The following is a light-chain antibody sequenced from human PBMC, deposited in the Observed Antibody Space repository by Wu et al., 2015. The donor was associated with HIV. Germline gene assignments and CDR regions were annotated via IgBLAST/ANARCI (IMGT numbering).Light chain of an antibody. CDR3: QQVTKYPYT. Sequence: DIQLTQSPSFLSASVGDSVTISCRASQDIRTYLAWYQQKSGKAPNLLIYAASTLQDGVPSRFSGGGSGTEFTLTINSLQPEDFATLFCQQVTKYPYTFGQGTKVEIK. V-gene: IGKV1-9*01. CDR2: AAS. J-gene: IGKJ2*01. CDR1: QDIRTY.